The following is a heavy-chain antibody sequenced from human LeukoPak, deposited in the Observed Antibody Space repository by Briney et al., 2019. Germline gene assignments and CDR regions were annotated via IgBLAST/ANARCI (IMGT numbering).Heavy chain of an antibody. V-gene: IGHV1-69*06. CDR3: ARFSGVDSSSWHWFDP. D-gene: IGHD6-13*01. Sequence: AASVKVSCKASGGTFSSYAISWVRQAPGQGLEWRGGIIPIFGTASYSQKYQGRVTITAEKYTSTAYMELSSLRSEDTAVYYCARFSGVDSSSWHWFDPWGQGTLVTVSS. CDR1: GGTFSSYA. CDR2: IIPIFGTA. J-gene: IGHJ5*02.